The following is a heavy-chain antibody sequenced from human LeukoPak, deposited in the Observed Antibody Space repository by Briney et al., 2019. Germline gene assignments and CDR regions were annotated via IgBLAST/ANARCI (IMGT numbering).Heavy chain of an antibody. D-gene: IGHD2-2*01. CDR1: GGTFSSYA. CDR2: IIPIFGTA. V-gene: IGHV1-69*01. J-gene: IGHJ3*02. Sequence: SVKVSCKASGGTFSSYAISWVRQAPGQGLEWMGGIIPIFGTANYAQKFQGRVTITADESTSTAYMELSSLGSEDTAVYYCARGVVVPSDAFDIWGQGTMVTVSS. CDR3: ARGVVVPSDAFDI.